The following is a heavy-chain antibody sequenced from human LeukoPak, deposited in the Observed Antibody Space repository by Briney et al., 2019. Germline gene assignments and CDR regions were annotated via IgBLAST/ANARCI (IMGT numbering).Heavy chain of an antibody. CDR3: ARGRTSSWYFDY. J-gene: IGHJ4*02. D-gene: IGHD6-13*01. V-gene: IGHV3-21*01. Sequence: GGSLRLSCAASGFTFSSYSMNWVRQAPGKGLEWVSSISSSNSFIYYADSVKGRFTISRDNAKNSLFLQMNSLRDEDTAVYYCARGRTSSWYFDYWGQGTLVTVSS. CDR2: ISSSNSFI. CDR1: GFTFSSYS.